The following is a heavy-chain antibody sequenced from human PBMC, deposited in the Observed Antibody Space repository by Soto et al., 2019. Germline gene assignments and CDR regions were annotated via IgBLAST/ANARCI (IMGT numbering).Heavy chain of an antibody. Sequence: QVQLQQWGAGLLKPSETLSLTCAVYGGSFSGYYCSWIRQPPGKGLEWIGEINHSGSTNYNPSLMSRVTISVDTSKTQFSLKLSSVTAADTAVYYCARPYGSGSYFVYWGQGTLVTVSS. CDR2: INHSGST. V-gene: IGHV4-34*01. J-gene: IGHJ4*02. CDR1: GGSFSGYY. CDR3: ARPYGSGSYFVY. D-gene: IGHD3-10*01.